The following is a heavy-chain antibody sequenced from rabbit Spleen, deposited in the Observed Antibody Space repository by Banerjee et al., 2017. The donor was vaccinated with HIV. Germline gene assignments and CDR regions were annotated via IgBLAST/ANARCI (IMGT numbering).Heavy chain of an antibody. D-gene: IGHD1-1*01. V-gene: IGHV1S40*01. CDR2: IGAGSDGTT. Sequence: QSLEESGGDLVKPGASLTLTCTASGFSFSNYYMCWVRQAPGKGLEWIACIGAGSDGTTIYASWAKGRFTISKTSSTTVTLQMTSLTAADTATYFCARDPTNSGGLGNLWGQGTLVTVS. CDR3: ARDPTNSGGLGNL. CDR1: GFSFSNYY. J-gene: IGHJ4*01.